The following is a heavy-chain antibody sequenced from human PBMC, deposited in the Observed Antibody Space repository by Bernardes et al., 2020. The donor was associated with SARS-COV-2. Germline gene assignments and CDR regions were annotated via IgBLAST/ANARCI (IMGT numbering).Heavy chain of an antibody. Sequence: GYLSRSRAASGFTVSRYALHWVRPAPGKGLEWVAIISYAEITNYNADSVQGRFTISRDNSKNTLYLQMNSLRPEDTAVYYCAREWDDSESSAFDLWGQGTMVTVSS. CDR3: AREWDDSESSAFDL. CDR1: GFTVSRYA. V-gene: IGHV3-30-3*01. CDR2: ISYAEITN. D-gene: IGHD3-22*01. J-gene: IGHJ3*01.